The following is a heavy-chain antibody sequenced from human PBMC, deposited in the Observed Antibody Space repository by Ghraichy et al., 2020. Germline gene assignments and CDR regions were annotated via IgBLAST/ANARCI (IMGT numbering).Heavy chain of an antibody. D-gene: IGHD2-15*01. CDR3: GRATRRVGYCSGPTCSYYFDY. CDR1: GYGFSGHY. Sequence: ASVKISCKASGYGFSGHYINWVRQAPGRRFEWMGTVNPSGGNTSYAQKFESRVTMTRETSTRTVYMELRNLRLEDTAMYYCGRATRRVGYCSGPTCSYYFDYWGQGTLVTAAS. J-gene: IGHJ4*02. V-gene: IGHV1-46*03. CDR2: VNPSGGNT.